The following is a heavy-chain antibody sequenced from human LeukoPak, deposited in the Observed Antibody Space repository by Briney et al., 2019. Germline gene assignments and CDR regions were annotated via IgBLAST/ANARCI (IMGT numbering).Heavy chain of an antibody. CDR1: GYSISSGCY. D-gene: IGHD1-26*01. Sequence: SETLSLTCTVSGYSISSGCYWGWIRQPPGKGLEWIGSIYHGGSIYHSGSTYYNPSLKSRVTISVDTSKNQFSLKLSSVTAADTAVYYCARGEGAGATNLDYWGQGTLVTVSS. V-gene: IGHV4-38-2*02. CDR2: IYHGGSIYHSGST. CDR3: ARGEGAGATNLDY. J-gene: IGHJ4*02.